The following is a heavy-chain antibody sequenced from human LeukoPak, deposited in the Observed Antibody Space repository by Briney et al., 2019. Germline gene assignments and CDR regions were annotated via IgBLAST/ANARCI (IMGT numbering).Heavy chain of an antibody. CDR3: ARFIYYDILTGYRYYFDY. J-gene: IGHJ4*02. CDR2: INHSGST. V-gene: IGHV4-39*07. Sequence: SETLSLTCTVSGGSISSSSYYWGWIRQPPGKGLEWIGEINHSGSTNYNPSLKSRVTISVDTSKNQFSLKLSSVTAADTAVYYCARFIYYDILTGYRYYFDYWGQGTLVTVSS. CDR1: GGSISSSSYY. D-gene: IGHD3-9*01.